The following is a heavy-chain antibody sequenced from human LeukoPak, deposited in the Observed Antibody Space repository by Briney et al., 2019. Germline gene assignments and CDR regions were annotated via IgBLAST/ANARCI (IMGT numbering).Heavy chain of an antibody. Sequence: PSETLSLTCTVSGGSISSSSYYWGWIRQPPGKGLEWIGSIFYSGSTYYNPSLKSRFTISVDTSKNQFSLKLSSVTAADTAVYYCASGLSYFPYYYYYYMDVWGKGTTVTVSS. CDR3: ASGLSYFPYYYYYYMDV. V-gene: IGHV4-39*07. CDR1: GGSISSSSYY. CDR2: IFYSGST. D-gene: IGHD2-21*01. J-gene: IGHJ6*03.